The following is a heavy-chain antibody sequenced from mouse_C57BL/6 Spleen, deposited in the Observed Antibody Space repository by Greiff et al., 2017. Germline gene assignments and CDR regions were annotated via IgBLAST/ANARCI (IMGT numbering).Heavy chain of an antibody. CDR1: GYTFTSYW. J-gene: IGHJ4*01. CDR3: AREGNYDYPYAMDY. CDR2: IDPSDSET. Sequence: VQLQQPGAELVRPGSSVKLSCKASGYTFTSYWMHWVKQRPIQGLEWIGNIDPSDSETHYNQKFKDKATLTVDKSSSTAYMQLSSLTSEDSAVFYCAREGNYDYPYAMDYWGQGTSVTVSS. D-gene: IGHD2-4*01. V-gene: IGHV1-52*01.